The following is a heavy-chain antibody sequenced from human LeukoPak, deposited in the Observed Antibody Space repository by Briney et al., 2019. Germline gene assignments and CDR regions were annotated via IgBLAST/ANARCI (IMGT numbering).Heavy chain of an antibody. CDR1: GYRFSPYW. D-gene: IGHD3-22*01. J-gene: IGHJ1*01. CDR2: IKQDGSAK. Sequence: AGGSLRLSCAASGYRFSPYWMSWVRQAPGEGLEWVANIKQDGSAKHYVDSVKGRFTISRDNARNSLYLQMNSLRAEDTAVYYCARDDSSAWYSQNWGQGTLVTVSS. V-gene: IGHV3-7*01. CDR3: ARDDSSAWYSQN.